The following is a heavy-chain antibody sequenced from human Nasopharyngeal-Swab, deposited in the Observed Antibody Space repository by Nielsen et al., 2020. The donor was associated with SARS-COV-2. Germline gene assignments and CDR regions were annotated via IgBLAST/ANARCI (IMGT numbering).Heavy chain of an antibody. J-gene: IGHJ4*02. Sequence: GESLKISCAASGFTFSSYSMNWVRQAPGKGLEWVSSISSSSSYIYYADSVKGRFTISRDNAKNSLSLQMNSLRAEDTAVYYCAGGSGYDTFYYWGQGTLVTVSS. V-gene: IGHV3-21*01. D-gene: IGHD5-12*01. CDR1: GFTFSSYS. CDR2: ISSSSSYI. CDR3: AGGSGYDTFYY.